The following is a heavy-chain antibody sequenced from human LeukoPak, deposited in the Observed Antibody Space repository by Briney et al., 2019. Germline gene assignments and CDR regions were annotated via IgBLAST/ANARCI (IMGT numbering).Heavy chain of an antibody. D-gene: IGHD6-13*01. V-gene: IGHV4-61*02. Sequence: SETLSLTCTVSGGSISSNSYYWSWVRQPAGKGLEWIGRIYTSGNTNYNPSLKSRVTISVDTSKNQFSLKLSSVTAADTAVYYCARIPATGIGRFDYWGRGTLVTVSS. CDR1: GGSISSNSYY. CDR3: ARIPATGIGRFDY. CDR2: IYTSGNT. J-gene: IGHJ4*02.